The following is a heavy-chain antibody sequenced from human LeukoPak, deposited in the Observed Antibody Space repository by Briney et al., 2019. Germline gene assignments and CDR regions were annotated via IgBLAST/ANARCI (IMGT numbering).Heavy chain of an antibody. Sequence: SKTLSLTCTVSGGSISSSSYYWGWIRQPQGKGLELIGSIYYSGRTSYNPSLKSRVTISVDTSKNQFPLKLSSVPAADTAVYYCARLHYYYGMDVWGQGTTVTVSS. CDR3: ARLHYYYGMDV. V-gene: IGHV4-39*01. J-gene: IGHJ6*02. CDR1: GGSISSSSYY. CDR2: IYYSGRT.